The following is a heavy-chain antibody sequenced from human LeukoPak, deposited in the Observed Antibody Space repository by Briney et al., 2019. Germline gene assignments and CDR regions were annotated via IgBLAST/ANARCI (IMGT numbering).Heavy chain of an antibody. CDR2: INAGNGNT. J-gene: IGHJ6*03. CDR1: GYTFTSYA. Sequence: GASVKVSCKASGYTFTSYAMHWVRQAPGQRLEWMGWINAGNGNTKYSQKFQGRVTITADESTSTAYMELSSLRSEDTAVYYCARDRLAAAGRYYYYYMDVWGKGTTVTVSS. D-gene: IGHD6-13*01. V-gene: IGHV1-3*01. CDR3: ARDRLAAAGRYYYYYMDV.